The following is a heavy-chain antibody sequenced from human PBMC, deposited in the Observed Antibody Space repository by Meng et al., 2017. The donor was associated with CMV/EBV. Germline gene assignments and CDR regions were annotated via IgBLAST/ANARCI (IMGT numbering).Heavy chain of an antibody. D-gene: IGHD3-22*01. J-gene: IGHJ4*02. CDR3: ARGVPDYCDSSGYYNFDY. V-gene: IGHV1-8*03. CDR1: GYTFTSYD. CDR2: MNPNSGNT. Sequence: ASVKVSCKASGYTFTSYDINWVRQATGQGLEWMGWMNPNSGNTGYAQKFQGRVTITRNTSISTAYMELSSLRSEDTAVYYCARGVPDYCDSSGYYNFDYWGQGTLVTVSS.